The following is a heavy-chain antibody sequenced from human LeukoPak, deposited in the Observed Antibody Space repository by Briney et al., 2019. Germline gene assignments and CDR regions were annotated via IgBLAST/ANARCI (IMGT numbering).Heavy chain of an antibody. Sequence: SETLSLTCTVSGGSISSYYWSWIRQPPGKGLEWIGYIYYSGSTNYNPSLKSRVTISVDTSKNQFSLKLSSVTAADTAVYYCARGRDTAMVTSLGYFDYWGQGTLVTVSS. D-gene: IGHD5-18*01. J-gene: IGHJ4*02. CDR3: ARGRDTAMVTSLGYFDY. CDR2: IYYSGST. CDR1: GGSISSYY. V-gene: IGHV4-59*01.